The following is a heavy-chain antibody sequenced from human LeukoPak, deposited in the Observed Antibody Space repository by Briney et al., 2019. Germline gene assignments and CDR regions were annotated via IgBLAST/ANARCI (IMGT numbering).Heavy chain of an antibody. CDR3: ARDGGIVVVNEGDFDY. V-gene: IGHV3-21*01. CDR2: ISSSSSYI. Sequence: GGSLRLSCAASGFTFSSYSMNWVRQAPGKGLEWVPSISSSSSYIYYADSVKGRFTISRDNAKNSLYLQMNSLRAEDTAVYYCARDGGIVVVNEGDFDYWGQGTLVTVSS. CDR1: GFTFSSYS. D-gene: IGHD3-22*01. J-gene: IGHJ4*02.